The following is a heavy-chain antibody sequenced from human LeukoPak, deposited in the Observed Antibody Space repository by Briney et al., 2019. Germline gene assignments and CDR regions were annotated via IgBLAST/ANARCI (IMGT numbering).Heavy chain of an antibody. CDR2: TYYRSKWFI. J-gene: IGHJ4*02. Sequence: SQTLSLTCAISGGSVSSNSAAWNWIRQSPSRGLEWLGRTYYRSKWFIDYAVSVKGRINIDPDTSTNQLSLQLHSVPPEDTAEYYCAGSGSYFRSWGQGMLVTVSS. CDR3: AGSGSYFRS. V-gene: IGHV6-1*01. D-gene: IGHD3-10*01. CDR1: GGSVSSNSAA.